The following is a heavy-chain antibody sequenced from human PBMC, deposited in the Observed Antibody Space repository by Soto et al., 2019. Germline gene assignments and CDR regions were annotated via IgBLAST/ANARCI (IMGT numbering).Heavy chain of an antibody. J-gene: IGHJ4*02. CDR1: GFTLSSYS. CDR2: ISGSGGTI. V-gene: IGHV3-48*02. D-gene: IGHD6-19*01. Sequence: EVQLVESGGGMVQPGGSLRVSCAASGFTLSSYSMHWVRQAPGKGLEWVSYISGSGGTIYYADSVKGRFTISRDNAKNSLSVQMNSLRDEDTAVYFCEIETGLRSSGWSYYFDFWGQGTRVTVSS. CDR3: EIETGLRSSGWSYYFDF.